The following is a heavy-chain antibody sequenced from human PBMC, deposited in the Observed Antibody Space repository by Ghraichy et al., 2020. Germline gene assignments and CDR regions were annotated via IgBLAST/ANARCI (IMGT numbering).Heavy chain of an antibody. CDR3: ARIAVAGIFDY. D-gene: IGHD6-19*01. Sequence: SQTLSLTCTVSGGSISSSSYYWGWIRQPPGKGLEWIGSIYYSGSTYYNPSLKSRVTISVDTSKNQFSLKLSSVTAADTAVYYCARIAVAGIFDYWGQGTLVTVSS. J-gene: IGHJ4*02. CDR2: IYYSGST. V-gene: IGHV4-39*07. CDR1: GGSISSSSYY.